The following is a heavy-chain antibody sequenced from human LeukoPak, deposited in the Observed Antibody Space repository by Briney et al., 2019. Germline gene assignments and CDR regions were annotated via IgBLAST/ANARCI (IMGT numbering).Heavy chain of an antibody. J-gene: IGHJ4*02. CDR1: GYTFTSYD. CDR2: MNPNSGGT. Sequence: ASVKVSCKASGYTFTSYDINWVRQATGQGLEWMGWMNPNSGGTNYEQKFQGRVTMTRETSISTAYMELSRLRSDDTAVYYCARGQGRGEPADYWGQGTLVTVSS. V-gene: IGHV1-2*02. D-gene: IGHD1-14*01. CDR3: ARGQGRGEPADY.